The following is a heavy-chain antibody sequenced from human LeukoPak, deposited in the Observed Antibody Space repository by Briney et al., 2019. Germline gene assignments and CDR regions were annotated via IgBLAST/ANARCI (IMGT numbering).Heavy chain of an antibody. D-gene: IGHD5-24*01. V-gene: IGHV3-11*04. CDR2: ISGSGSTI. J-gene: IGHJ4*02. Sequence: GGSLRLSCAASGFTFSDYYMSWIRPAPGKGLEWVSYISGSGSTIYYADSVKGRFTISRDNAKNSLYLQMNSLRAEDTTVYYCARVLLADGYKAMAVVSYFDSWGQGTLVTVSS. CDR1: GFTFSDYY. CDR3: ARVLLADGYKAMAVVSYFDS.